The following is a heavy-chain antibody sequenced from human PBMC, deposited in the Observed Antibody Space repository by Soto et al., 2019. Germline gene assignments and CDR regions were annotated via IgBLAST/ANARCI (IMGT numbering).Heavy chain of an antibody. D-gene: IGHD2-15*01. CDR1: GGSISSGGYY. J-gene: IGHJ4*02. CDR3: AREQISCSGGSCFNY. CDR2: TYYGGST. V-gene: IGHV4-31*03. Sequence: QVQLQESGPGLVKPSQTLSLTCIVSGGSISSGGYYWSWIRQHPGKGLEWIGYTYYGGSTYYNPSLKSRVSISVDTSKNQFSLKLSSVTAADTAVYYCAREQISCSGGSCFNYWGQGALVTVSS.